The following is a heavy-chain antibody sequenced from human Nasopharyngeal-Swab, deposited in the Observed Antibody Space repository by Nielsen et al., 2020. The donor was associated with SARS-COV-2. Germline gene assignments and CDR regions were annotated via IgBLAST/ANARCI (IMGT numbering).Heavy chain of an antibody. V-gene: IGHV4-38-2*01. Sequence: SETLSLTCAVSGYSMNSGYYWGWIRPPPGKGLEWIGSIYHSGSTYYNPSLKSRVTLSIDTSKNQFSLKLSSVTAADTAVYYCARAVEMAAILDYWGQGTLVTVSS. CDR3: ARAVEMAAILDY. CDR1: GYSMNSGYY. CDR2: IYHSGST. J-gene: IGHJ4*02. D-gene: IGHD5-24*01.